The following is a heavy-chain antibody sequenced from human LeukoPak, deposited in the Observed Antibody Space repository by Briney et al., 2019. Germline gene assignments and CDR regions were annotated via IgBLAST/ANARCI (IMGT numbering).Heavy chain of an antibody. J-gene: IGHJ5*02. CDR3: ARDSGWNDFWSGYYGWFDP. Sequence: GGSLRLSCAASGFTFSSYWMHWVRQAPGKWLVWVSRINSDGSSTSYADSVKGRFTISRDNAKNTLYLQMNSLRAEDTAVYYCARDSGWNDFWSGYYGWFDPWGQGTLVTVSS. V-gene: IGHV3-74*01. CDR2: INSDGSST. D-gene: IGHD3-3*01. CDR1: GFTFSSYW.